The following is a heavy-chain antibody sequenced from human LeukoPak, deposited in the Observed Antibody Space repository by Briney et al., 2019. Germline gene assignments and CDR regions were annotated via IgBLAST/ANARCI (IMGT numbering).Heavy chain of an antibody. Sequence: SVKVSCKASGYTFTGYYMHWVRQAPGQGLEWMGRINPNSGGTNYAQKFQGRVTMTRDTSISTAYMELSRLRSDDTAVYYCARVVDGRRVVPAAIHYYYMDVWGKGTTVTVAS. D-gene: IGHD2-2*02. CDR3: ARVVDGRRVVPAAIHYYYMDV. CDR1: GYTFTGYY. V-gene: IGHV1-2*06. CDR2: INPNSGGT. J-gene: IGHJ6*03.